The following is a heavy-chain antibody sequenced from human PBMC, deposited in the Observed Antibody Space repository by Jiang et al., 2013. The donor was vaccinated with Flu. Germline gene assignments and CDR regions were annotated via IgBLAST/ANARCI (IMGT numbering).Heavy chain of an antibody. D-gene: IGHD6-13*01. V-gene: IGHV1-24*01. CDR3: ATFKNLQTPYSTPKNWFDP. CDR1: GYTLTELS. CDR2: FDPEDGET. Sequence: ESGAEVKKPGASVKVSCKVSGYTLTELSMHWVRQAPGKGLEWMGGFDPEDGETIYAQKFQGRVTMTEDTSTDTAYMELSSLRSEDTAVYYCATFKNLQTPYSTPKNWFDPWGQGTLVTVSS. J-gene: IGHJ5*02.